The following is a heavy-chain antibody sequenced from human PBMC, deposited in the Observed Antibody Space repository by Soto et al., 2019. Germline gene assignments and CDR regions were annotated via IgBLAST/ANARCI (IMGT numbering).Heavy chain of an antibody. V-gene: IGHV3-53*01. CDR3: AREASGWYWGMDV. CDR1: GFTVSSNY. D-gene: IGHD6-19*01. Sequence: PGGSLRLSCAASGFTVSSNYMSWVRQAPGKGLEWVSVIYSGGSTYYADSVKGRFTISRDNSKNTLYLQMNSLRAEDTAVYYCAREASGWYWGMDVWGQGTTVTVSS. J-gene: IGHJ6*02. CDR2: IYSGGST.